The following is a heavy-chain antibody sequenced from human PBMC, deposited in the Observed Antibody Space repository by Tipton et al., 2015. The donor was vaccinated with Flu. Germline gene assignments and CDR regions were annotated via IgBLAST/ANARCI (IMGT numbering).Heavy chain of an antibody. D-gene: IGHD2-21*02. J-gene: IGHJ4*02. V-gene: IGHV5-51*01. CDR2: IYPDDSDT. CDR1: GSSFSSYW. Sequence: VQLVQSGAEVKKPGESLKISCKGSGSSFSSYWIAWVRQMPGRGPEWMGIIYPDDSDTRYSPSFQGQVTFSADKSFSTAYLQWSSLKASDTAIYFCVRQNCGGDCYPDYWGQGTLVTVSS. CDR3: VRQNCGGDCYPDY.